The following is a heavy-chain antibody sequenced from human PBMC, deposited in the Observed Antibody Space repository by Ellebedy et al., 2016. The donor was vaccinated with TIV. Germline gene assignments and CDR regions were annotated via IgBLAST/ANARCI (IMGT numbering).Heavy chain of an antibody. CDR1: GFTVSSNY. Sequence: GESLKISCAASGFTVSSNYMSWVRQAPGKGLEWVSVIYSGGSTYYADSVKGRFTISRDNSKNTLYLQMNSLRAEDTAVYYCARDQSPGDSNWFDPWGQGTLVTVSS. V-gene: IGHV3-66*01. D-gene: IGHD4-17*01. J-gene: IGHJ5*02. CDR2: IYSGGST. CDR3: ARDQSPGDSNWFDP.